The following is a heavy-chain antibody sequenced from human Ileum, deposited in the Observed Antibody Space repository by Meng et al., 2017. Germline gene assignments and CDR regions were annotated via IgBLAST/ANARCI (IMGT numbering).Heavy chain of an antibody. CDR2: INDDGSTT. CDR1: GFTFSRSW. Sequence: EVRLVESGGGLVQPGESLRLSCAASGFTFSRSWMHWVRQVPGKGLLWVAHINDDGSTTTYADSVMGRFTISRDNARNTVDLQMSSLRAEDTAFYYCTADGGVPAASPYWGQGILVTVSS. D-gene: IGHD2-2*01. V-gene: IGHV3-74*03. CDR3: TADGGVPAASPY. J-gene: IGHJ4*02.